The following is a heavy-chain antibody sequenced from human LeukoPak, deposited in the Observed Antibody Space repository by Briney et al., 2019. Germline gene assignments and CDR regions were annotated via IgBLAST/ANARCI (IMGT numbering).Heavy chain of an antibody. CDR2: IKQDGSEK. J-gene: IGHJ6*03. CDR3: AKDRVVVVAATRNYYYYYMDV. V-gene: IGHV3-7*01. CDR1: GFTFSNYW. Sequence: GGSLRLSCAASGFTFSNYWVSWVRQAPGKGLEWVANIKQDGSEKYYVHSVKGRFTVSRDNAKNSLYLQMSSLRAEDTAVYYCAKDRVVVVAATRNYYYYYMDVWGKGTTVTVSS. D-gene: IGHD2-15*01.